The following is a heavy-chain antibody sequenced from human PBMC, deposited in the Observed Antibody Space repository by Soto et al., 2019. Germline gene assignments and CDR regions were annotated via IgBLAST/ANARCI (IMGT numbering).Heavy chain of an antibody. Sequence: SGPTLVNPTHTLTLTCTFSGFSLNTSGVGVGLIRQPPGKALEWLARIYWNDDNRYSPSLKRRLTITKDTCKNQGALTMTNMDPVDTATYHCAHRREYSSSHYFDYWGQGALVTVAS. CDR2: IYWNDDN. CDR3: AHRREYSSSHYFDY. CDR1: GFSLNTSGVG. V-gene: IGHV2-5*01. J-gene: IGHJ4*02. D-gene: IGHD6-6*01.